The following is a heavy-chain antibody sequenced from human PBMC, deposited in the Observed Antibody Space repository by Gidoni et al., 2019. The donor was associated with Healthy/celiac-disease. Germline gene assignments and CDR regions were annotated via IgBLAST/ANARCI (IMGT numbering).Heavy chain of an antibody. CDR1: GFTFSSYS. J-gene: IGHJ4*02. D-gene: IGHD2-15*01. Sequence: EVQLVESGGGLVKPGGSLRLSCAASGFTFSSYSMNWVRQAPGKGLGWVSAISSSISYIYYADSVKGRFTISRDNAKNSLYLQMNSLRAEDTAVYYCARDPSGGGYCSGGSCYSVYWGQGTLVTVSS. V-gene: IGHV3-21*01. CDR3: ARDPSGGGYCSGGSCYSVY. CDR2: ISSSISYI.